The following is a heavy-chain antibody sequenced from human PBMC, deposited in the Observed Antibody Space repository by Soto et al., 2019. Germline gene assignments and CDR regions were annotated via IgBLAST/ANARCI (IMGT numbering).Heavy chain of an antibody. CDR2: INTDNGKT. J-gene: IGHJ5*02. V-gene: IGHV1-3*04. CDR3: ARDDRGDPSTYYNWFDP. Sequence: GASVKVSCKASGYTFADYSIHWMRQAPGQRLEWMGWINTDNGKTKYSPTFQGRVTITRDTSASTAYMELSSLISEDTALYFCARDDRGDPSTYYNWFDPWGQGTLVTVSS. D-gene: IGHD2-21*01. CDR1: GYTFADYS.